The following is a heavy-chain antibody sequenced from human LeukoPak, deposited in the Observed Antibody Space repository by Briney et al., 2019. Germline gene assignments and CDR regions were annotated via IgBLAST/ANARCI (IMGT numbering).Heavy chain of an antibody. CDR2: IYHSGST. Sequence: PSETLSLTCAVSGYSISSGYYWGWIRQPPGKGLEWIGSIYHSGSTYYNPSLKIRVTISVDTSKNQFSLKLSSVTAADTAVYYCARGHDYGGNDDYWGQGTLVTVSS. V-gene: IGHV4-38-2*01. J-gene: IGHJ4*02. CDR1: GYSISSGYY. CDR3: ARGHDYGGNDDY. D-gene: IGHD4-23*01.